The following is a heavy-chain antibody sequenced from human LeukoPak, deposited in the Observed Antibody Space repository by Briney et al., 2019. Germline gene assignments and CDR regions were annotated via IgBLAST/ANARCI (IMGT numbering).Heavy chain of an antibody. Sequence: GRSLRLSCAASGFTFSSYAMHWVRQAPGKGLEWVAVISYDGSNKYYADSVKGRFTISRDNSKNTLHLQMNSLRAEDTAVYYCAKDLYSSGFDYWGQGTLATVSS. CDR2: ISYDGSNK. J-gene: IGHJ4*02. CDR3: AKDLYSSGFDY. D-gene: IGHD6-19*01. V-gene: IGHV3-30-3*01. CDR1: GFTFSSYA.